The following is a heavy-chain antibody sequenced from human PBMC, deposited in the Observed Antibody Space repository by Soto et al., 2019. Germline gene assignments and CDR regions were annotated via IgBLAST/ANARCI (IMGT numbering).Heavy chain of an antibody. CDR3: AAYYDMLTGYDYAFDI. V-gene: IGHV1-24*01. J-gene: IGHJ3*02. D-gene: IGHD3-9*01. Sequence: QVQLVQSGAEVKKPGASVKVSCKVSGYTLTELSMHWVRQAPGKGLEWMGGFDPEDGETIYAQKFQGRVTMTEDTPTDTAYMELSSLRSEDTAVYYCAAYYDMLTGYDYAFDILGQGTMVTVSS. CDR1: GYTLTELS. CDR2: FDPEDGET.